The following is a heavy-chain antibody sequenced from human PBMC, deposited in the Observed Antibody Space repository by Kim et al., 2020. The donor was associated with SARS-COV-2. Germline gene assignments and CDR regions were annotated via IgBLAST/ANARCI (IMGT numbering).Heavy chain of an antibody. CDR2: FDPEDGET. V-gene: IGHV1-24*01. J-gene: IGHJ5*02. CDR1: GYTLTELS. Sequence: ASVKVSCKVSGYTLTELSMHWVRQAPGKGLEWMGGFDPEDGETIYAQKFQGRVTMTEDTSTDTVYMELSSLRSEDTAVYYCATAPGIAVAGTAPNWFDPWGQGTLVTVSS. CDR3: ATAPGIAVAGTAPNWFDP. D-gene: IGHD6-19*01.